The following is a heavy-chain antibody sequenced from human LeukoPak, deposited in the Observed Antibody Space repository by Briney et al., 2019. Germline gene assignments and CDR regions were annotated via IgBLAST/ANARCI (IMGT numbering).Heavy chain of an antibody. V-gene: IGHV1-69*06. Sequence: ASVKVSCKASGGTFSSYAISWVRQAPGQGLEWMGGIIPIFGTANYAQKFQGRVTITADKSTSTAYMELSSLRSEDTAVYYCAREDYGSGSYYKDYWGQGTLVTVSS. CDR1: GGTFSSYA. D-gene: IGHD3-10*01. J-gene: IGHJ4*02. CDR2: IIPIFGTA. CDR3: AREDYGSGSYYKDY.